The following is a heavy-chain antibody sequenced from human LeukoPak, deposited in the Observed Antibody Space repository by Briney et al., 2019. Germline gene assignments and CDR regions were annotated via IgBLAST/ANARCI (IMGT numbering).Heavy chain of an antibody. CDR2: TSSSSSYK. D-gene: IGHD3-22*01. Sequence: GGSLRLFCAASGFSFSTYSMSWVRQAPGKGLEWVSSTSSSSSYKYYADSVKGRFTISRDNAKKSLYLQMNSLRVEDTAVYYCAREGDDSSGYYLDSFDYWGQGTLVTVSS. CDR3: AREGDDSSGYYLDSFDY. V-gene: IGHV3-21*01. J-gene: IGHJ4*02. CDR1: GFSFSTYS.